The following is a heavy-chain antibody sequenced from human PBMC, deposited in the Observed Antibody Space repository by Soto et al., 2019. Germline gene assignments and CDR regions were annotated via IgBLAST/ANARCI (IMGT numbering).Heavy chain of an antibody. V-gene: IGHV4-30-2*01. Sequence: KRSETLSLTXTVSGASITYGAYSWSWIRQTPGKGLEWIGYINHLETTFYNPSFESRLTLSIDRTKNQFSLNLKSMSAADRAVYFCARGGGFDSFDYWGQGILVTVSS. J-gene: IGHJ4*02. CDR1: GASITYGAYS. CDR3: ARGGGFDSFDY. CDR2: INHLETT. D-gene: IGHD3-10*01.